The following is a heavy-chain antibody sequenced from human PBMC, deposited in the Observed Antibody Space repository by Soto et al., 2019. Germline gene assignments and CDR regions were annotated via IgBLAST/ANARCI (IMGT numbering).Heavy chain of an antibody. V-gene: IGHV3-11*06. CDR1: GFIFSDYY. D-gene: IGHD1-26*01. CDR3: ARSFSGYFDY. J-gene: IGHJ4*02. CDR2: ISGSSSYA. Sequence: GGALRLSCAASGFIFSDYYMGWIRQAPGRGLEWVSYISGSSSYANYTDSLRGRFTVSRDNASNSLFLQMSSLRAEDTGVYYCARSFSGYFDYWGKGA.